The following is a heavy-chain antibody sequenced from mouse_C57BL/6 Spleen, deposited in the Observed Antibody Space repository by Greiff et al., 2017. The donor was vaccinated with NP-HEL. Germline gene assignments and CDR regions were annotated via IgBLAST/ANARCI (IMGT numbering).Heavy chain of an antibody. Sequence: QVQLQQSGAELARPGASVKLSCKASGYTFTSYGISWVKQRTGQGLEWIGEIYPRSGNTYYNEKFKGKATLTADKSSSTAYMELRSLTSEDSAVYFCARRSRSFYDYDVDYWGQGTTLTVSS. V-gene: IGHV1-81*01. J-gene: IGHJ2*01. CDR2: IYPRSGNT. D-gene: IGHD2-4*01. CDR1: GYTFTSYG. CDR3: ARRSRSFYDYDVDY.